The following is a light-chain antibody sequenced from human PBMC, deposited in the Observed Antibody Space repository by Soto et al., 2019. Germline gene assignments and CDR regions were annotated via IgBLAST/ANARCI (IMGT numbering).Light chain of an antibody. CDR2: GAS. V-gene: IGKV3-20*01. CDR3: QQYGNSLWT. Sequence: ETVLTQSPATVSLSPGDRATLPCRASQSVSSNKLAWYQQKPGQAPRLLIFGASSRATGIPDRFSGSGSGTDFTLTISRLEPEDFAVYYCQQYGNSLWTFGQGTKVDIK. J-gene: IGKJ1*01. CDR1: QSVSSNK.